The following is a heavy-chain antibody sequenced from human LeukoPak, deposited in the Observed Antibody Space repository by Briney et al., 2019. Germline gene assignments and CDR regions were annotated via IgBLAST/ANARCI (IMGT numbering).Heavy chain of an antibody. V-gene: IGHV1-46*01. J-gene: IGHJ4*02. Sequence: ASVKVSCKASGYTFTTYYLHWVRQAPGQGLEWMGIVNPSGGSTPYAQNFQGRVTMTRDTSTNTVYMELSSLRSDDTAVYYCARDVGYSSGWYLYYFDYWGQGTLVTVSS. CDR1: GYTFTTYY. D-gene: IGHD6-19*01. CDR2: VNPSGGST. CDR3: ARDVGYSSGWYLYYFDY.